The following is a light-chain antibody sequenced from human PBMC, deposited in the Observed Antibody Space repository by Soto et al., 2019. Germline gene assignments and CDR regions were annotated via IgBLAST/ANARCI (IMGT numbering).Light chain of an antibody. J-gene: IGKJ1*01. CDR1: QSISSY. V-gene: IGKV1-39*01. CDR2: ATS. CDR3: QQTYSAPQT. Sequence: DIHMTQSPSSLSAFVGDRCTTTRLASQSISSYLNWYQQKPGKAPNLLIYATSSLQSGVPSRFSGSGSGTDFTLTISSLQAEDFATYFCQQTYSAPQTFGQGTKVDIK.